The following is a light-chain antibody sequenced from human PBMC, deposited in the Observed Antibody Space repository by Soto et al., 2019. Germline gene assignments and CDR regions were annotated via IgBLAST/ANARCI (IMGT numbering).Light chain of an antibody. CDR3: QQYHSDPIT. CDR2: WAS. V-gene: IGKV4-1*01. Sequence: DFGMTHSLDSLAVSLGWRATINCKSSQSVLSTSNNKKYLAWFQHKXGKPPKLXXYWASVRASGVPERFSGSGSGTDFTLTISSLQAEDVEVCYCQQYHSDPITFGQGTRVEIK. J-gene: IGKJ5*01. CDR1: QSVLSTSNNKKY.